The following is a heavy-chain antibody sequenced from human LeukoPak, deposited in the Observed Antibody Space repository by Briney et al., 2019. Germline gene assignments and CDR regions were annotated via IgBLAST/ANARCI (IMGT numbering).Heavy chain of an antibody. V-gene: IGHV1-2*02. CDR1: GYTFTGYY. J-gene: IGHJ1*01. CDR2: INPNSRST. CDR3: ARDRRDYGVLSY. Sequence: ASVNVSCKASGYTFTGYYMHWVRQAPGQGREWMGWINPNSRSTNDAQKFQGRVTMTRDTSISTAYMELSRLRSDDTAVYYCARDRRDYGVLSYWGQGTLVSVSS. D-gene: IGHD4-17*01.